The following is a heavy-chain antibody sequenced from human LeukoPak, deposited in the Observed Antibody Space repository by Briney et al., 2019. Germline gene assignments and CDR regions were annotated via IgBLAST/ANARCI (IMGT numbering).Heavy chain of an antibody. CDR1: GFAFSSYA. V-gene: IGHV3-23*01. Sequence: PGGSLRLPCADSGFAFSSYALAWVRQAPGKGLEWVSAISGSGGSTYYADSVKGRFTISRDNSKNTLYLQMNSLRAEDTAVYYCAKEHYYYGSGSYQKGGYNWFDPWGQGTLVTVSS. CDR3: AKEHYYYGSGSYQKGGYNWFDP. CDR2: ISGSGGST. D-gene: IGHD3-10*01. J-gene: IGHJ5*02.